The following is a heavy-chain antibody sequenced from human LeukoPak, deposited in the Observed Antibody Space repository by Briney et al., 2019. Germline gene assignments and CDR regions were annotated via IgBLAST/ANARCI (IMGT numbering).Heavy chain of an antibody. D-gene: IGHD6-19*01. Sequence: GGSLRLSCEVSGFTFNIHWMSWVRQAPGKGLEWVSSISSSSSYIYYADSVKGRFTISRDNAKNSLYLQMNSLRAEDTAVYYCARGYSSGWLRAKNFDYWGQGTLVTVSS. J-gene: IGHJ4*02. CDR1: GFTFNIHW. CDR3: ARGYSSGWLRAKNFDY. V-gene: IGHV3-21*01. CDR2: ISSSSSYI.